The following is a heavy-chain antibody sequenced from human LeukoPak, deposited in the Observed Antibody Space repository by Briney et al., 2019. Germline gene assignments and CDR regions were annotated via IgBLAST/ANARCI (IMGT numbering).Heavy chain of an antibody. CDR3: ARQWGRLGFDY. CDR2: INHSGST. Sequence: SETLSLTCAVYGGPFSDDYWSWIRQPPGKGLEWIGEINHSGSTNYNPSLKSRVSISVDTSKNQFSLKLSSVTAADTAMYYCARQWGRLGFDYWGQGTLVTVSS. D-gene: IGHD2-8*01. V-gene: IGHV4-34*01. CDR1: GGPFSDDY. J-gene: IGHJ4*02.